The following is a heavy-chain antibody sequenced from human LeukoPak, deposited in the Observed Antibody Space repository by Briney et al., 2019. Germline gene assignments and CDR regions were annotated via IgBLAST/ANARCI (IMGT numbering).Heavy chain of an antibody. CDR1: GFTFSDYY. J-gene: IGHJ4*02. D-gene: IGHD1-7*01. CDR2: ISSSGSTI. Sequence: GGSLRLSCAASGFTFSDYYMSWIRQAPGKGLEWVSYISSSGSTIYYADSVKGRFTISRDNAKNSLYLQMNSLRAEDTAVYYCARSVRAGTTLFAYWGQGTLVTVSS. CDR3: ARSVRAGTTLFAY. V-gene: IGHV3-11*01.